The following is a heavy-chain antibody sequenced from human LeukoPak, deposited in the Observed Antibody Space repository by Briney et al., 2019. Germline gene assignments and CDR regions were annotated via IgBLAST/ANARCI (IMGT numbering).Heavy chain of an antibody. CDR1: GFTFSSYA. CDR3: AAQPLLWFGEFDY. Sequence: GGSLRLSCAASGFTFSSYAMSWVRQAPGKGLEWVSAISGSGGSTYYADSVKGRFTISRDNSKNTLYLQMNSLRAEDTAVYYCAAQPLLWFGEFDYWGQGTLVTVSS. D-gene: IGHD3-10*01. J-gene: IGHJ4*02. V-gene: IGHV3-23*01. CDR2: ISGSGGST.